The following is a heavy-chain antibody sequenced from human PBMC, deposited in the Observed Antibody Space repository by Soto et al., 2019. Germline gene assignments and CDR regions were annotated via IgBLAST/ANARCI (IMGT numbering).Heavy chain of an antibody. CDR2: ISAGGSDT. V-gene: IGHV3-23*01. D-gene: IGHD2-2*01. J-gene: IGHJ4*02. CDR1: GFVFSDYA. CDR3: ASVPIWCGSSSCYTEGFDS. Sequence: EVQLLDSGGGWVQPGGSLRLSCVASGFVFSDYAMSWVRQAPGKGLEWVSAISAGGSDTYYADSVKGRFTVSRVNSKNTLYLPMNTLGAEDTAIYYCASVPIWCGSSSCYTEGFDSWGQGTLVTVSS.